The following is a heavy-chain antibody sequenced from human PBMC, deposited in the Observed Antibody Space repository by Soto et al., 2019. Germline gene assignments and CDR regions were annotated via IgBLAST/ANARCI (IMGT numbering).Heavy chain of an antibody. Sequence: SETLSLTCAVYGGSFSGYYWSWIRQPPGKGLEWIGEINHSGSTNYNPSLKSRVTISVDTSKNQFSLKLSSVTASDTAMYYCTLSYGDSYYYYNGMDVWGQGTTVTSP. CDR3: TLSYGDSYYYYNGMDV. J-gene: IGHJ6*02. D-gene: IGHD4-17*01. CDR2: INHSGST. V-gene: IGHV4-34*01. CDR1: GGSFSGYY.